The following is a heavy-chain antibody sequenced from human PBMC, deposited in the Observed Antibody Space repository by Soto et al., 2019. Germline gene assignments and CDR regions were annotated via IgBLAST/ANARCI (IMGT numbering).Heavy chain of an antibody. V-gene: IGHV1-18*04. CDR1: GYTFTSYG. D-gene: IGHD3-10*01. CDR2: ISAYNGNT. CDR3: ARAPIFYGSGSYDIWFDP. J-gene: IGHJ5*02. Sequence: ASVKVSCKASGYTFTSYGISWVRQAPGQGLEWMGWISAYNGNTNYAQKLQGRVTMATDTSTSTAYMELRSLRSDDTAVYYCARAPIFYGSGSYDIWFDPWGQGTLVTVSS.